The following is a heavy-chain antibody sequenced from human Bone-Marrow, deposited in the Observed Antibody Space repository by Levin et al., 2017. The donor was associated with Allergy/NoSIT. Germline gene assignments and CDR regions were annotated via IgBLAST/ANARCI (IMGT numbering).Heavy chain of an antibody. CDR3: LRGQPWAASGNQGIVDL. J-gene: IGHJ1*01. CDR2: ISGYDGST. D-gene: IGHD6-13*01. V-gene: IGHV1-18*01. Sequence: ASVKVSCKTSGYTFINYGVTWVRQAPRQGLELVGWISGYDGSTEYAQKLQGRVTLTTDTSTSTAYMELKSLIYDDTAVYYCLRGQPWAASGNQGIVDLWGQGSLVTVSS. CDR1: GYTFINYG.